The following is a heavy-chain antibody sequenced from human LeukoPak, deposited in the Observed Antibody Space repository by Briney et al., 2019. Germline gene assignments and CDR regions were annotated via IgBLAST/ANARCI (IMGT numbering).Heavy chain of an antibody. J-gene: IGHJ4*02. D-gene: IGHD3-10*01. Sequence: GASVKVSCKASGYTFTGYYIHWVRQAPGQGLEWMGWINPNSGDTNYAQKFQGRVTMTKDTSINTAYIELSRLRSDDTAVYYCARDIGSGSYYWGQGTLVTVSS. CDR3: ARDIGSGSYY. CDR2: INPNSGDT. V-gene: IGHV1-2*02. CDR1: GYTFTGYY.